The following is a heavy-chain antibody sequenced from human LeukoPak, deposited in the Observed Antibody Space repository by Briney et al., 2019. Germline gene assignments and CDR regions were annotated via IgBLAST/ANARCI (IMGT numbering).Heavy chain of an antibody. CDR2: NYSGGST. CDR1: GFTVSSNY. J-gene: IGHJ4*02. Sequence: PGRSLRLSCAPSGFTVSSNYMSWVRQVPGKGLEWVSVNYSGGSTYYTDSVKGRFNISRDISKNTVYLQMNSLRAADTPLYYCARSGVLRYFGNSWGQGTLVTVSS. D-gene: IGHD3-9*01. CDR3: ARSGVLRYFGNS. V-gene: IGHV3-66*01.